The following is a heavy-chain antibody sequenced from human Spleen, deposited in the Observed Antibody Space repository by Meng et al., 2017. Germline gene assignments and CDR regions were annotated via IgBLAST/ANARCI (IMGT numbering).Heavy chain of an antibody. V-gene: IGHV1-24*01. CDR2: FDPEDGET. CDR1: GYTLTELS. CDR3: ANRLTRGSNWPRYYGMDV. Sequence: ASVKVSCKVSGYTLTELSMHWVRQAPGKGLEWMGGFDPEDGETIYAQKFQGRVTITADKSTSTAYMELSSLRSEDTAVYYCANRLTRGSNWPRYYGMDVWGQGTTVTVSS. J-gene: IGHJ6*02. D-gene: IGHD7-27*01.